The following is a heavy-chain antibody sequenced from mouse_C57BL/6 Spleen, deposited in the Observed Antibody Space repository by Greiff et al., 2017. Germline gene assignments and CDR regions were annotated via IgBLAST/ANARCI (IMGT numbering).Heavy chain of an antibody. D-gene: IGHD1-1*01. CDR2: IDPSDSYT. CDR3: AVTYYYGSSHSYFDV. J-gene: IGHJ1*03. V-gene: IGHV1-50*01. Sequence: QVQLQQPGAELVKPGASVKLSCKASGYTFTSYWMQWVKQRPGQGLEWIGEIDPSDSYTNYNQKFKGKATLTVDTSSSTAYMQLSSLTSEDSAVYYCAVTYYYGSSHSYFDVWGTGTTVTVSS. CDR1: GYTFTSYW.